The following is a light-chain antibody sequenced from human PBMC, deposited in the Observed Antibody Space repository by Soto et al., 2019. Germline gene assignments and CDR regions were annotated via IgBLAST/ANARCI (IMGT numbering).Light chain of an antibody. CDR3: SSYTPSSTPFV. CDR2: DVS. Sequence: QSALTQPASVSGSPGQSITISCTGTSSDVGGYNFVSWYQHHPGKAPKLIIYDVSNRPSGVSNRFSGSKSGNTASLTISGLQAEDEADYYCSSYTPSSTPFVFGTGTMVTVL. CDR1: SSDVGGYNF. V-gene: IGLV2-14*03. J-gene: IGLJ1*01.